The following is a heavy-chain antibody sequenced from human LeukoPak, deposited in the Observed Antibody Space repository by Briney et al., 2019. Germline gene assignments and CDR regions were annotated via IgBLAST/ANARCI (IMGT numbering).Heavy chain of an antibody. D-gene: IGHD6-13*01. CDR3: ARDLAAADLVNWFDP. Sequence: SETLSLTCTVSGGSISSSSYYWGWIRQPPGKGLEWIGSIYYSGSTYYNPSLKSRVTISVDTSKNQFSLKLSSVTAADTAVYYCARDLAAADLVNWFDPWGQGTLVTVSS. CDR1: GGSISSSSYY. CDR2: IYYSGST. J-gene: IGHJ5*02. V-gene: IGHV4-39*07.